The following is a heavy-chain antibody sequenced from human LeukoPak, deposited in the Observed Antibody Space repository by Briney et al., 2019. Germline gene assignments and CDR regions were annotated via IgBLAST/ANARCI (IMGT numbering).Heavy chain of an antibody. CDR2: IYYTGST. Sequence: SETLSLTCIVSGGSISSSNYYWGWIRQPPGKGLEWIGTIYYTGSTYYNPSLKSRVTISVDKSKNQFSLKLSSVTAADTAVYYCASLRGYCSGGPPGRESCYMDVWGKGTTVTVSS. J-gene: IGHJ6*03. CDR1: GGSISSSNYY. D-gene: IGHD2-15*01. CDR3: ASLRGYCSGGPPGRESCYMDV. V-gene: IGHV4-39*07.